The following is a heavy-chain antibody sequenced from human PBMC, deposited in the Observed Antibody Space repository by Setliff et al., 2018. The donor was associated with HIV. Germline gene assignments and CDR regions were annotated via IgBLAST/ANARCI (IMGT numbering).Heavy chain of an antibody. CDR2: INAGNGNT. CDR1: GYTFTDYP. CDR3: ARRASTAEVFDY. Sequence: ASVKVSCKASGYTFTDYPVHWVRQAPGQRLEWMGWINAGNGNTKYSQEFQGRVTITRDTSASTAYMELSSLKSEDMAVYYCARRASTAEVFDYWGQGTLVTVSS. J-gene: IGHJ4*02. V-gene: IGHV1-3*03. D-gene: IGHD1-1*01.